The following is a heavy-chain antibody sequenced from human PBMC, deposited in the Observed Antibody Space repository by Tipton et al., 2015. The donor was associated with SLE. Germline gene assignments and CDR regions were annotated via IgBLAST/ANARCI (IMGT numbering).Heavy chain of an antibody. Sequence: TLSLTCNVSGGSIGSSSYYWGWIRQPPGKGLEWIGSMFYSGTTYYNPSLKSRFTISVDTSKNQFSLKLSSVTAADTAVYYCARATNTEGVFDYWGQGTLVTVSS. CDR3: ARATNTEGVFDY. D-gene: IGHD2-2*01. CDR2: MFYSGTT. J-gene: IGHJ4*02. V-gene: IGHV4-39*07. CDR1: GGSIGSSSYY.